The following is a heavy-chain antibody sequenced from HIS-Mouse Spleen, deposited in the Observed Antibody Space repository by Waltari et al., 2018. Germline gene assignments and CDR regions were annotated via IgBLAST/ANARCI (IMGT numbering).Heavy chain of an antibody. D-gene: IGHD6-13*01. CDR2: IYYSGRT. V-gene: IGHV4-39*07. CDR1: GGSISSSSYY. J-gene: IGHJ2*01. CDR3: AREIPYSSSWYDWYFDL. Sequence: QLQLQESGPGLVKPSETLSLTCTVSGGSISSSSYYWGWIRQPPGKGLEWMGRIYYSGRTYNNPSLKSRVTISVHTSKNQFSLKLSPVTAADTAVYYCAREIPYSSSWYDWYFDLWGRGTLVTVSS.